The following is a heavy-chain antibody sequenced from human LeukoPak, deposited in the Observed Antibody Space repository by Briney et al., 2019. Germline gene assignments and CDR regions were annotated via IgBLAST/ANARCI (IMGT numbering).Heavy chain of an antibody. D-gene: IGHD2-2*02. CDR2: IYPGDSDT. V-gene: IGHV5-51*01. Sequence: GESLKISCKGSGYSFTSYWIGWVRQMPGKGLEWMGIIYPGDSDTRYSPSFQGQVTISADKSISTAYLQWSSLKASDTAMYYCAAGGGYCSSTSCYTAELRFDCWGQGTLVTVSS. J-gene: IGHJ4*02. CDR1: GYSFTSYW. CDR3: AAGGGYCSSTSCYTAELRFDC.